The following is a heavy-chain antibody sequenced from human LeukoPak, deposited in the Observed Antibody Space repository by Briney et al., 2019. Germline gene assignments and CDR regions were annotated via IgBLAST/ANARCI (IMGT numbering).Heavy chain of an antibody. D-gene: IGHD2-15*01. CDR2: INHSGGS. CDR3: ARVDVDATDYNCLDA. J-gene: IGHJ5*02. V-gene: IGHV4-34*01. Sequence: PSETLSLTFEPYDGSFRRYYWAWSRQPPGKGLEWIGEINHSGGSNYNPSLKSRVSISLDTSKNQFSLNLNSVTAADTAVYYCARVDVDATDYNCLDAWVEGTLVTVSS. CDR1: DGSFRRYY.